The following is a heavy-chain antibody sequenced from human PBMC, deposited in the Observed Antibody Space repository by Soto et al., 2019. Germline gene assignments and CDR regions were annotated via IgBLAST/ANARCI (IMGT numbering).Heavy chain of an antibody. Sequence: QVQLVESGGGVVQPGRSLRLSCAASGFTFSSYGMHWVRQAPGKGLEWVAVIWYDGSNKYYADSVKGRFTISRDNSKNTLYLQMNSLRAEDTAVYYCARGNWQWRPDAFDIWGQGTMVTVSS. CDR1: GFTFSSYG. CDR2: IWYDGSNK. D-gene: IGHD6-19*01. J-gene: IGHJ3*02. CDR3: ARGNWQWRPDAFDI. V-gene: IGHV3-33*01.